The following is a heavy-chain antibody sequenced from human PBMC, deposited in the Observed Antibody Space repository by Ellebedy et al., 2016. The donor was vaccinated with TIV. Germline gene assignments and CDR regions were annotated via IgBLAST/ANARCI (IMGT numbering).Heavy chain of an antibody. J-gene: IGHJ6*02. Sequence: SETLSLTCAISGDSVSSNSATWNWIRPSPSRGLEGLGSTYYRSKWYHDYAVSVKSRITINPDTSKNQFSLQVNSLTTEDTAVYYCARGYIAPYYYAIDVWGQGTTVTVSS. CDR2: TYYRSKWYH. CDR1: GDSVSSNSAT. D-gene: IGHD6-13*01. CDR3: ARGYIAPYYYAIDV. V-gene: IGHV6-1*01.